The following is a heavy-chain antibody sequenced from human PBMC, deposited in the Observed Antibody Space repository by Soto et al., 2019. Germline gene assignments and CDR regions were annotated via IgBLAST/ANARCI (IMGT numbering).Heavy chain of an antibody. Sequence: GGSLRLSCATSGFTFDNYAMSWVRQAPGKGLEWVSAISGGGGGKYYADSVKGRFSVFRDNSKKTLYLQLNGLQTEDTAVYYCAKDVHYDSSGGLDYWGQVTLVTVSS. CDR3: AKDVHYDSSGGLDY. V-gene: IGHV3-23*01. CDR1: GFTFDNYA. J-gene: IGHJ4*02. CDR2: ISGGGGGK. D-gene: IGHD3-22*01.